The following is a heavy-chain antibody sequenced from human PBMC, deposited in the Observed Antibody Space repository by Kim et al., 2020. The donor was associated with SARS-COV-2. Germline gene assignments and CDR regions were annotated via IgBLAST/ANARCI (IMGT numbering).Heavy chain of an antibody. CDR3: ARGWTTNLRYGAFDI. D-gene: IGHD3-9*01. V-gene: IGHV1-46*01. CDR1: GYTFTSYY. J-gene: IGHJ3*02. CDR2: INPSGGST. Sequence: ASVKVSCKASGYTFTSYYMHWVRQAPGQGLEWMGIINPSGGSTSYAQKFQGRVTMTRDTSTSTVYMELSSLRSEDTAVYYCARGWTTNLRYGAFDIWGQGTMVTVSS.